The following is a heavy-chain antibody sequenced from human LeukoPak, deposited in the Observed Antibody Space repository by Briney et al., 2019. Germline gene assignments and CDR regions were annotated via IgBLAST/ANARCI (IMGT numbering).Heavy chain of an antibody. CDR3: ARRSGSYYSFDY. J-gene: IGHJ4*02. CDR2: ISAYNGNT. Sequence: ASVKVSCKASGYTFTSYDINWVRQAPGQGLEWMGWISAYNGNTNYAQKLQGRVTMTTDTSTSTAYMELRSLRSDDTAVYYCARRSGSYYSFDYWGQGTLVTVSS. CDR1: GYTFTSYD. D-gene: IGHD1-26*01. V-gene: IGHV1-18*01.